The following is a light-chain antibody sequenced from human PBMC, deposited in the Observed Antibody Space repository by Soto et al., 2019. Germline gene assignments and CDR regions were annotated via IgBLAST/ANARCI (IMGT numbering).Light chain of an antibody. CDR2: GNT. Sequence: QSVLTQPPSVSGAPGQRVTISCTGSSSNIGAGYDVQWYQQVPGTAPKLLIYGNTNRPSGVPDRFSGSKSGTSASLAITGLQAEDEADYYCQSYDSSLSGWRVFGGGTQLTVL. J-gene: IGLJ3*02. V-gene: IGLV1-40*01. CDR1: SSNIGAGYD. CDR3: QSYDSSLSGWRV.